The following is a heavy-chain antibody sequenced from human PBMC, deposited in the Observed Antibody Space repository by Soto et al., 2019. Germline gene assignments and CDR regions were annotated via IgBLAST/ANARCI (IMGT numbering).Heavy chain of an antibody. CDR1: GFTFTSYG. CDR2: ILHDGSAE. V-gene: IGHV3-30*03. D-gene: IGHD4-4*01. Sequence: PGGSLRLSCAASGFTFTSYGMHWVRQAPGKGLEWMALILHDGSAEYYADSVKGRFTISRDNSKNTLYLQINSLRAEDTAVYYCARSRDGYSFYFYYGMDGWGQGTTVTVYS. CDR3: ARSRDGYSFYFYYGMDG. J-gene: IGHJ6*02.